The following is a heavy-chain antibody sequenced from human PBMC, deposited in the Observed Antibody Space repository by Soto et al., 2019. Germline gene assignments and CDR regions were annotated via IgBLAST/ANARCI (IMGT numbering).Heavy chain of an antibody. Sequence: ASVKVSCKASGYTFTDYYIHWVRQAPGEGLEWMGWTIPNSGGTNYAQKFRGRVTMTRDTSISTAYMELSRLTSDDTAVYYCARESAAAGRNGFDPWGQGTLVTVSS. V-gene: IGHV1-2*02. D-gene: IGHD6-13*01. J-gene: IGHJ5*02. CDR1: GYTFTDYY. CDR3: ARESAAAGRNGFDP. CDR2: TIPNSGGT.